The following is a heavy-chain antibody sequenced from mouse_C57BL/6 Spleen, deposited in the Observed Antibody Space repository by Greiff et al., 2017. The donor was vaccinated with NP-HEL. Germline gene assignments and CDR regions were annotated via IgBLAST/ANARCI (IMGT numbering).Heavy chain of an antibody. CDR1: GYTFTDYE. J-gene: IGHJ3*01. Sequence: VQLQQSGAELVRPGASVTLSCKASGYTFTDYELHWVKQTPVHGLEWIGAIDPETGGTAYNQKFKGKAILTADKSSSTAYMELRSLTSEDSAVYYCPPLYYGSSWFAYWGQGTLVTVSA. CDR3: PPLYYGSSWFAY. V-gene: IGHV1-15*01. D-gene: IGHD1-1*01. CDR2: IDPETGGT.